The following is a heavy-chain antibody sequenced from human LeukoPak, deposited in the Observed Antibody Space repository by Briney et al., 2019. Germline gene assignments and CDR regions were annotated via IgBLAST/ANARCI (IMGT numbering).Heavy chain of an antibody. V-gene: IGHV4-59*02. CDR1: GDSVSSYY. J-gene: IGHJ4*02. CDR3: AKVGSGATYGFAVFDY. CDR2: IYYSGST. D-gene: IGHD3-10*01. Sequence: SETLSLTCTVSGDSVSSYYWSWIRQPPGKGLEWIGYIYYSGSTNYNPSLKSRVTISIDTSKNQFSLNLSSATAADTAVYYCAKVGSGATYGFAVFDYWGQGTLVTVSS.